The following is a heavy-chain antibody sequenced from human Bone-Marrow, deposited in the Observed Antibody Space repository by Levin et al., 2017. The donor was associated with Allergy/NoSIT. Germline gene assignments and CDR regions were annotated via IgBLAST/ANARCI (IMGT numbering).Heavy chain of an antibody. CDR2: ISYDRSDK. CDR1: GFTFSNYG. J-gene: IGHJ4*02. V-gene: IGHV3-30*18. CDR3: AKLLPWLVLTAPFDY. D-gene: IGHD6-19*01. Sequence: GGSLRLSCAVSGFTFSNYGMHWVRQAPGKGLEWVALISYDRSDKDYADSVKGRFTISRDSSKNTLYLQMNSLRAEDTAVYYCAKLLPWLVLTAPFDYWGQGTLVTVSS.